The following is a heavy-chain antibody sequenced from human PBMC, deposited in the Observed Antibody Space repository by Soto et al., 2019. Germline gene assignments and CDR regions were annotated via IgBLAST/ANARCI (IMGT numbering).Heavy chain of an antibody. CDR1: GFTFSSYA. Sequence: EVQLVESGGGLVQPGGSLRLSCAASGFTFSSYAMHWVRQAPGKGLEYVSAISSNGGSTYYANSVKGRFTISRDNSKNTLYLQMGSLRADDMAVYYCARDPPTIFGVVRPNYYYYYMDVWGKGTTVTVSS. D-gene: IGHD3-3*01. V-gene: IGHV3-64*01. J-gene: IGHJ6*03. CDR2: ISSNGGST. CDR3: ARDPPTIFGVVRPNYYYYYMDV.